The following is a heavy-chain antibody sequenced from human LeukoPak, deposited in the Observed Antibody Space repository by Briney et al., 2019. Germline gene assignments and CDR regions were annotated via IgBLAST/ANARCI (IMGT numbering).Heavy chain of an antibody. CDR2: IYHSGST. CDR1: GGSFSGYY. CDR3: ARASHDYGDYSHFDY. J-gene: IGHJ4*02. D-gene: IGHD4-17*01. V-gene: IGHV4-34*01. Sequence: SETLSLTCAVYGGSFSGYYWSWIRQPPGKELEWIGSIYHSGSTFYNPSLKSRVTISVDTSKNQFSLKLSSVTAADTAVYYCARASHDYGDYSHFDYWGQGTLVTVSS.